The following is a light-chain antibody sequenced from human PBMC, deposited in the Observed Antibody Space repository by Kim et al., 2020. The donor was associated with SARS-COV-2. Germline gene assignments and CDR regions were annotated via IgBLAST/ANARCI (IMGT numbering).Light chain of an antibody. CDR3: QAWDTTTEAV. V-gene: IGLV3-1*01. Sequence: SPGQPASISCSGDKLGDKYACWYQQKPGQSPVLVIYQDDKRPLGIPERFSGSNSGNTATLTISGTQAMDEADYYCQAWDTTTEAVFGGGTQLTVL. CDR2: QDD. J-gene: IGLJ2*01. CDR1: KLGDKY.